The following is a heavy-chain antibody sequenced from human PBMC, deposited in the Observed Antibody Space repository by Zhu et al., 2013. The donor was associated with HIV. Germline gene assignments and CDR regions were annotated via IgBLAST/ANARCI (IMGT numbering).Heavy chain of an antibody. D-gene: IGHD6-19*01. J-gene: IGHJ4*02. CDR3: ARPCVRCGSGATYYFQY. Sequence: EVQLEESGGGLVKPGTSLTLSCVGSGFTFNSFTMNWVRQAPGKGLEWVASISSSGSYIFYADSGKGRFTISRDNGKNTLHLQMNSLTAEDTAVYYCARPCVRCGSGATYYFQYWGQGTLVAVSS. CDR1: GFTFNSFT. V-gene: IGHV3-21*01. CDR2: ISSSGSYI.